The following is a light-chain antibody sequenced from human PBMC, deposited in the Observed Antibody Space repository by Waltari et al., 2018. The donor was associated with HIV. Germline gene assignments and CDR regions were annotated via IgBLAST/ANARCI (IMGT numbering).Light chain of an antibody. Sequence: QSALTQPPSASGSPGQSVTISCSGTSSDVGGYNYVSSSQQHPGKAPKLMIYEVSNRPSGVHVRFACSKAGNTASLTVAGVQAEDEADYYSSSYAGSSWVFGGGTKLTVL. CDR2: EVS. J-gene: IGLJ3*02. CDR1: SSDVGGYNY. V-gene: IGLV2-8*01. CDR3: SSYAGSSWV.